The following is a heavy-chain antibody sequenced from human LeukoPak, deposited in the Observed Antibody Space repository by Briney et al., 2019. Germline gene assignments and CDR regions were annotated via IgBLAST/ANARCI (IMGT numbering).Heavy chain of an antibody. Sequence: GGFLRLSCAASGFTFSTYAMHWVRQAPGKGLEYVSAISNHGGSTYYANSVKGRFIISRDNSKNTLYLQMGSLRAEDLAVYYRARESATSGWLFDYWGQGTLVTVSS. V-gene: IGHV3-64*01. CDR3: ARESATSGWLFDY. CDR2: ISNHGGST. CDR1: GFTFSTYA. D-gene: IGHD6-19*01. J-gene: IGHJ4*02.